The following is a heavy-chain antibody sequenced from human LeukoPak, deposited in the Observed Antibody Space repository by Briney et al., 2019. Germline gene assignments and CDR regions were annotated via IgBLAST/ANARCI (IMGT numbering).Heavy chain of an antibody. J-gene: IGHJ6*02. V-gene: IGHV3-48*02. CDR1: GFTFSSYS. CDR2: ITASGTAM. Sequence: GGSLRLSCAASGFTFSSYSMNWVRQAPGKGLEWVSHITASGTAMFYADSVKGRFTISRDNAKNSLYLQMNSLRDEDTAVYYCAKVDYCSGGSCHSGGYGMDVWGQGTTVTVSS. D-gene: IGHD2-15*01. CDR3: AKVDYCSGGSCHSGGYGMDV.